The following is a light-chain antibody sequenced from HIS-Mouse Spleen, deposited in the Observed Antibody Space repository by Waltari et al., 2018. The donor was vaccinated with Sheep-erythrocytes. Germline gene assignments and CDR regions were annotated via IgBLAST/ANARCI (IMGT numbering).Light chain of an antibody. V-gene: IGKV3-15*01. CDR2: GAS. CDR1: QRVSSN. CDR3: QQYNNWPPPYT. Sequence: EIVMTQSPATLSVSPGERATLSCRASQRVSSNLAWYQQKPGQAPRLLIYGASTRATGIPARFRGSGSGTTFTLTISSMQSEDFAVYYCQQYNNWPPPYTFGQGTKLEIK. J-gene: IGKJ2*01.